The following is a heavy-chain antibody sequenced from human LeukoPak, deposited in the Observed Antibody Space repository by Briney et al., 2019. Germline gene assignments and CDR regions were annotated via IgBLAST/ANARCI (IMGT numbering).Heavy chain of an antibody. J-gene: IGHJ4*02. CDR3: AREYTGSSPFDY. D-gene: IGHD6-6*01. V-gene: IGHV5-51*01. CDR2: INPGDSDT. Sequence: GEPLKISCKGSGYTFVTYWIGWVRQMPGKGLEWMGIINPGDSDTRYSPSFQGQVTISADKSISNAYLQWTSLKASDTAMYYCAREYTGSSPFDYWGQGTLVTVSS. CDR1: GYTFVTYW.